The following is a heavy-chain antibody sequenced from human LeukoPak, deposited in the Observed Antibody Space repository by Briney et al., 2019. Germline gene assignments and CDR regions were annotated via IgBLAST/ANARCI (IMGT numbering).Heavy chain of an antibody. CDR2: IIPIFGTA. CDR3: ARDLYGDYAPGVY. Sequence: SVKVSCKASGGTFTSYAISWVRQAPGQGLEWMGGIIPIFGTANYAQKFQGRVTITADKSTSTAYMELSSLRSEDTAVYYCARDLYGDYAPGVYWGQGTLVTVSS. D-gene: IGHD4-17*01. CDR1: GGTFTSYA. J-gene: IGHJ4*02. V-gene: IGHV1-69*06.